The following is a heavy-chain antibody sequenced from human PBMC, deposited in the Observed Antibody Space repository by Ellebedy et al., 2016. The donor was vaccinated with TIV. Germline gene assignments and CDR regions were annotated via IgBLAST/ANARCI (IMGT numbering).Heavy chain of an antibody. CDR1: GYRFANYW. D-gene: IGHD6-19*01. Sequence: GESLKISCKGSGYRFANYWIGWVRQVPGKGLEWMAIIYPDDSGTRYSPSFQGHVTISADRSINTAFLQWSSLQASDTAMYYCVRFPAVAAFYFDYWGQGTPVTVSS. CDR2: IYPDDSGT. V-gene: IGHV5-51*01. CDR3: VRFPAVAAFYFDY. J-gene: IGHJ4*02.